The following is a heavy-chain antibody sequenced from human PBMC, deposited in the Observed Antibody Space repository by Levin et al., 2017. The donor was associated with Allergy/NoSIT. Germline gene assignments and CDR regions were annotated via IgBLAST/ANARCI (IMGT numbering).Heavy chain of an antibody. D-gene: IGHD5-12*01. V-gene: IGHV4-31*03. Sequence: RTSETLSLTCTVSGGSISSGGYYWSWIRQHPGKGLEWIGYIYYSGSTYYNPSLKSRVTISVDTSKNQFSLKLSSVTAADTAVYYCARGWRGRGYSGYEVAFDIWGQGTMVTVSS. CDR3: ARGWRGRGYSGYEVAFDI. CDR1: GGSISSGGYY. CDR2: IYYSGST. J-gene: IGHJ3*02.